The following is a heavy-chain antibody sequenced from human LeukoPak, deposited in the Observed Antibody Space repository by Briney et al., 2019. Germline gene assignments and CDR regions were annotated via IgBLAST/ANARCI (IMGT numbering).Heavy chain of an antibody. D-gene: IGHD5-12*01. CDR2: IYYSGST. V-gene: IGHV4-59*01. J-gene: IGHJ4*02. Sequence: PSETLSLTCTVSGGSISSYYWSWIRQPPGKGLEWIGYIYYSGSTNYNPSLKSRVTISVDTSKNQFSLKLSSVTAADTAVYYCARGSWRVARIPDYWGQGTLVTVSS. CDR3: ARGSWRVARIPDY. CDR1: GGSISSYY.